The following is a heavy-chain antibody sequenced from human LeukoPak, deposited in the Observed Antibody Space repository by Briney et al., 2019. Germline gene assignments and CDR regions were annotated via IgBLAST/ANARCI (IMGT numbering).Heavy chain of an antibody. V-gene: IGHV3-21*01. CDR2: ISSSSYYI. CDR1: AFTFSTHT. Sequence: GGSLRLSCAASAFTFSTHTMNWFRQAPGEGLEWVSSISSSSYYIHYADSVKGRFTISRDNAKNSLFLQMNRLRAEDTAMYYCVRVTGGSSWYGAADYWGQGTLVTVSS. CDR3: VRVTGGSSWYGAADY. J-gene: IGHJ4*02. D-gene: IGHD6-13*01.